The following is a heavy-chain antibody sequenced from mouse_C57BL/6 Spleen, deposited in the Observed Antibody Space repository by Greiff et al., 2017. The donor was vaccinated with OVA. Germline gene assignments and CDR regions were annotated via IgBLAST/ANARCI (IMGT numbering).Heavy chain of an antibody. CDR2: INPSTGGT. D-gene: IGHD4-1*01. CDR3: ASPNWAFDY. J-gene: IGHJ2*01. V-gene: IGHV1-43*01. Sequence: EVKLVESGPELVKPGASVKISCKASGYSFTGYYMHWVKQSSEKSLEWIGEINPSTGGTSYNQKFKGKATLTVDKSSSTAYMQLKSLTSEDSAVYYWASPNWAFDYWGQGTTLTVSS. CDR1: GYSFTGYY.